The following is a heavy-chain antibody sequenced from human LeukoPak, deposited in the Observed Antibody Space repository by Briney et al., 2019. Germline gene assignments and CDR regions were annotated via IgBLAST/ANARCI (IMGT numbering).Heavy chain of an antibody. Sequence: GASVKVSCKASGYTFTGYYMHWVRQAPGPGLEWMGWINPNSGGTNYAQKFQGRVTMTRDTSISTAYMELSRLRSDDTAVYYCARDFGYSSSWDGGSWFDPWGQGTLVTVSS. CDR1: GYTFTGYY. CDR2: INPNSGGT. CDR3: ARDFGYSSSWDGGSWFDP. J-gene: IGHJ5*02. V-gene: IGHV1-2*02. D-gene: IGHD6-13*01.